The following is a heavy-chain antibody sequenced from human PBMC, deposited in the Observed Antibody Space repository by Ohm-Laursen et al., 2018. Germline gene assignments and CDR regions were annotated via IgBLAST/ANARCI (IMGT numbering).Heavy chain of an antibody. J-gene: IGHJ6*02. CDR1: GGSISSYY. CDR2: IYYSGST. D-gene: IGHD1-1*01. Sequence: PSETLSLTCTVSGGSISSYYWSWIRQPPGKGLEWIGYIYYSGSTNYNPSLKSRVTISVDTSKNQFSLKLSSVTAADTAVYYCARYTAPYYYYGMDVWGQGTTVTVFS. CDR3: ARYTAPYYYYGMDV. V-gene: IGHV4-59*01.